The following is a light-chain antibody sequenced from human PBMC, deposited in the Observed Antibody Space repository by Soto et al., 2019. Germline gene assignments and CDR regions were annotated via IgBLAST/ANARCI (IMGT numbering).Light chain of an antibody. CDR2: GVS. J-gene: IGKJ1*01. V-gene: IGKV3-20*01. Sequence: EIVLTQSPGTVYLSPGERATLPCSASESVSGTYLAWYPQRPGQAPRLLSYGVSSRAPGIPDRFSGSGSGTDFTLTISRLEPEDFAVYYCQQYGSSGTFGQGTKV. CDR1: ESVSGTY. CDR3: QQYGSSGT.